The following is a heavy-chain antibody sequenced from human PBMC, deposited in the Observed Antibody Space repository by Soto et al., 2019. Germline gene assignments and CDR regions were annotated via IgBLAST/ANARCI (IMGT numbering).Heavy chain of an antibody. J-gene: IGHJ6*02. V-gene: IGHV5-51*01. Sequence: ESLTITFTCSGHTFTHYLIDWVRQMPGKGLEWMGIIYPGDSDTKYNPSFQGQVTISADKSITTTYLQWSSLKASDTAIYYCAASIFYYGMDVWGQGTTVIVSS. CDR3: AASIFYYGMDV. CDR1: GHTFTHYL. CDR2: IYPGDSDT.